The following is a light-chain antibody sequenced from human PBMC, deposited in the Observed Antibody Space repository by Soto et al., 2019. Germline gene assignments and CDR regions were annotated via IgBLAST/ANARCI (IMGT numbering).Light chain of an antibody. CDR1: QSVSNNY. CDR2: DAS. Sequence: EVVMTQSPDTLSVSPGETVTLSCSAIQSVSNNYLAWYQQKPGQAPRLLIYDASNRATGIPARFRGSGSGTDFTLTISSLEPEDFAVYSCQQRGIWPPLTFGGGTKVDIK. J-gene: IGKJ4*01. CDR3: QQRGIWPPLT. V-gene: IGKV3-11*01.